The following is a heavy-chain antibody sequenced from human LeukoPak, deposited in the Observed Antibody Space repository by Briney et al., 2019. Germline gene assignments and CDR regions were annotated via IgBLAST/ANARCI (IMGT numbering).Heavy chain of an antibody. CDR2: INSGGRAI. Sequence: GGSLRLSCAASGSTFNTYSMNWVRQAPGKGLEWVSYINSGGRAILYADSVKGRFTVSRDNAKNSIYLQMNNLRAEDTAVYYCAREIPSGSYAPDYWGQGTLVTVSS. V-gene: IGHV3-48*04. D-gene: IGHD1-26*01. CDR1: GSTFNTYS. CDR3: AREIPSGSYAPDY. J-gene: IGHJ4*02.